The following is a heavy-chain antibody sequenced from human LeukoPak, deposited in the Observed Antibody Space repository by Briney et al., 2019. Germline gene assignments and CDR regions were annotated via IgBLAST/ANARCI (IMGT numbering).Heavy chain of an antibody. Sequence: NASETLSLTCTVSGGSISSGDYYWSWIRQPPGKGLEWIGYIHYRGGSYYNPSLKSRVTMSVDTSKNQFSLKLSSVTAADTAVYYCARASGDYVHFDYWGQGTLVTVSS. D-gene: IGHD4-17*01. CDR2: IHYRGGS. V-gene: IGHV4-30-4*01. CDR3: ARASGDYVHFDY. CDR1: GGSISSGDYY. J-gene: IGHJ4*02.